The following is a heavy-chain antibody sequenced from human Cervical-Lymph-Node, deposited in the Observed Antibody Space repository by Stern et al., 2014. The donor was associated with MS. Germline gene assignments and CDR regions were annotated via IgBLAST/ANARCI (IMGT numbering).Heavy chain of an antibody. CDR3: ARKLVYYGMDV. CDR2: INVHNGNT. J-gene: IGHJ6*02. D-gene: IGHD3-10*01. V-gene: IGHV1-18*01. CDR1: GYTFANDD. Sequence: VQLVESGAEVKKPGASVKVSCTASGYTFANDDIHWVRQAPGQGLEWMGWINVHNGNTKYVQKLQGRVTMTADTSTSTAYMELRSLRSDDTAVYYCARKLVYYGMDVWGQGTTVTVSS.